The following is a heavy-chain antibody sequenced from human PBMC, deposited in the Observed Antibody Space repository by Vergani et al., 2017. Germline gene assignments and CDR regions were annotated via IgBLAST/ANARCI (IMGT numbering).Heavy chain of an antibody. Sequence: QVQLQESGPGLVKPSETLSLTCTVSGGSISSYYWSWIRQPPGKGLEWIGYIYYSGSTNSNPSLTSRVTISVDTSKNQFSLKLSSVTAADTAVYYCARGSGPGGMDVWSQGTTVTVSS. CDR3: ARGSGPGGMDV. V-gene: IGHV4-59*08. J-gene: IGHJ6*02. CDR2: IYYSGST. CDR1: GGSISSYY. D-gene: IGHD6-19*01.